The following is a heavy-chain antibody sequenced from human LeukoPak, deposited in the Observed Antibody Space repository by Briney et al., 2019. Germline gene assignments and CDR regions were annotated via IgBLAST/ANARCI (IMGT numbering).Heavy chain of an antibody. J-gene: IGHJ4*02. D-gene: IGHD3-10*01. CDR1: GYTFTSYG. V-gene: IGHV1-18*01. CDR3: ARYYFGSGSFGYFDY. CDR2: ISAYNGNT. Sequence: ASVKVSCKASGYTFTSYGISWVRQAPGQGLEWMGWISAYNGNTNYAQKLQGRVTMTTDTSTSTAYMELRSLRSDDTAVYYCARYYFGSGSFGYFDYWAREPWSPSPQ.